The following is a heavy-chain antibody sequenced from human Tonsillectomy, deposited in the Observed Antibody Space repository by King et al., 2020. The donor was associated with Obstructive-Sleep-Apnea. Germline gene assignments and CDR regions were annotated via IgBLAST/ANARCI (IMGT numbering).Heavy chain of an antibody. CDR2: IYHSGST. V-gene: IGHV4-38-2*02. J-gene: IGHJ5*02. D-gene: IGHD3-10*01. CDR1: GYSISSGYY. Sequence: VQLQESGPGLVKPSETLSLTCTVSGYSISSGYYWGWIRQPPGKGLEWIGSIYHSGSTYYNPSLKSRVTISVDTSKNQFSLKLSSVTAADTAVYYCARGYGGSGIEVWFDPWGQGTLVTVS. CDR3: ARGYGGSGIEVWFDP.